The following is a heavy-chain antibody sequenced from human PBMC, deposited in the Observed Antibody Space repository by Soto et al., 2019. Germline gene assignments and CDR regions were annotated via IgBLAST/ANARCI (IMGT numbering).Heavy chain of an antibody. CDR3: ARHGKQLVRGYFDY. V-gene: IGHV4-59*08. CDR1: GGSISSYY. J-gene: IGHJ4*02. D-gene: IGHD6-6*01. CDR2: IYYSGST. Sequence: PSETLSLTCTVSGGSISSYYWIWVRQPPGKGLEWIGYIYYSGSTNYNPSLKSRVTISVDTSKNQFSLKLSSVTAADTAVYYCARHGKQLVRGYFDYWGQGTLVTVSS.